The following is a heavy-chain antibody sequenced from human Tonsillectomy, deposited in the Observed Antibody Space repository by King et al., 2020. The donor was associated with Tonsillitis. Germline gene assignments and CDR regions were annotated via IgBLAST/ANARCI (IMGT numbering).Heavy chain of an antibody. CDR1: GGSFSGYY. J-gene: IGHJ3*02. V-gene: IGHV4-34*01. Sequence: VQLQQWGAGLLKPSETLSLTCAVYGGSFSGYYWSWIRQPPGKGLEWIGELNHSGSTNYNPSLKSRVTISVDTSKNQFSLKLSSVTAADTAVYYCARIQATYYYDSSGSWAFDIWGQGTMVTVSS. CDR3: ARIQATYYYDSSGSWAFDI. D-gene: IGHD3-22*01. CDR2: LNHSGST.